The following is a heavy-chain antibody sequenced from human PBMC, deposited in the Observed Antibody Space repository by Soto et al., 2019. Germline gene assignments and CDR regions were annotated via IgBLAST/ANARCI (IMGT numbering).Heavy chain of an antibody. Sequence: PGGSLRLSCAASGFTFCSYAMHWVRQAPGKGLEWVAVISYDGSNKYYADSVKGRFTISRDNSKNTLYLQMNSLRAEDAAVYYCARDRMFVYYFAYWGQGTLVTVSS. CDR1: GFTFCSYA. J-gene: IGHJ4*02. D-gene: IGHD3-10*02. CDR3: ARDRMFVYYFAY. V-gene: IGHV3-30-3*01. CDR2: ISYDGSNK.